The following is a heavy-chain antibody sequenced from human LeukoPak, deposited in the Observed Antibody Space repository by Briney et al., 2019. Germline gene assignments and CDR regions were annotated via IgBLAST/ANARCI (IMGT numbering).Heavy chain of an antibody. CDR3: ARDNRGYDY. D-gene: IGHD5-12*01. CDR2: ISSGSSPI. Sequence: GGSLGLSCAASGFTFSSYSMNWVRQAPGKGLEWVSYISSGSSPIYYADSVKGRFTISRDNAKNSLYLQMNSLRAEDTAVYYCARDNRGYDYWGQGTLVTVSS. J-gene: IGHJ4*02. CDR1: GFTFSSYS. V-gene: IGHV3-48*01.